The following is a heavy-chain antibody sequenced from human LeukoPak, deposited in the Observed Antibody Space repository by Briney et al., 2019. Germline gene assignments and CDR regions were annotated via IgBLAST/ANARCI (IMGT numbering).Heavy chain of an antibody. D-gene: IGHD1-26*01. CDR2: ISGSGGST. CDR1: GFTFGSYA. V-gene: IGHV3-23*01. J-gene: IGHJ4*02. CDR3: AIRAVITPYFDY. Sequence: GGYLRLSCAVSGFTFGSYAMSWVRQAPGKGLEWVSGISGSGGSTYYADSVKGRFTISRDNSKNTLYLQMNSLRAEDTAVYYCAIRAVITPYFDYWGQGTLVTVSS.